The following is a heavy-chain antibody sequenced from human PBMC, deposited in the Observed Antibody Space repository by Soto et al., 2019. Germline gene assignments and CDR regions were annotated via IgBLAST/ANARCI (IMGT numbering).Heavy chain of an antibody. D-gene: IGHD6-19*01. CDR1: GFTFSSYG. J-gene: IGHJ5*01. V-gene: IGHV3-30*18. CDR2: ILNDGSKQ. Sequence: QVQLVESGGGVVQPGRSLRLSCAASGFTFSSYGMEWVRQSPGKGLEWVALILNDGSKQYYADSVKGRFTISRDNSKNTLYLQMSSLRAEDTAVYYCAKDDIAVSCGNWFDCWGQGTLVTVSS. CDR3: AKDDIAVSCGNWFDC.